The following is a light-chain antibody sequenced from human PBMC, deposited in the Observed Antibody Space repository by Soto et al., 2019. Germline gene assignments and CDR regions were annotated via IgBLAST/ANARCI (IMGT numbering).Light chain of an antibody. J-gene: IGLJ3*02. Sequence: QTVVTQEPSFSVSPGGTVTLTCGLSSGSVSTTNYPSWYQQTPGQAPRTLIYSTNTRSSGVPDRFSGSILGNKAALTITGAQADDESDYYCMLYLGSAIWVFGGGTKVTVL. V-gene: IGLV8-61*01. CDR2: STN. CDR3: MLYLGSAIWV. CDR1: SGSVSTTNY.